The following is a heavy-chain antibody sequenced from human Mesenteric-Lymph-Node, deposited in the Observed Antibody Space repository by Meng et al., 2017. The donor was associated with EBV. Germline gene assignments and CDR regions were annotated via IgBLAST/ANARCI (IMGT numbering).Heavy chain of an antibody. J-gene: IGHJ2*01. V-gene: IGHV6-1*01. CDR3: ARGATSVFDL. CDR1: GDSVSSSSAA. Sequence: QVQLQQSGPGLVKPSXXLSPTXVISGDSVSSSSAAWTWIRQSPSRGLEWLGRTYYRSKWYNDYAVFVKSRITINPDTSKNQFSLQLNSVTPEDTAVYYCARGATSVFDLWGRGTLGTVSS. CDR2: TYYRSKWYN.